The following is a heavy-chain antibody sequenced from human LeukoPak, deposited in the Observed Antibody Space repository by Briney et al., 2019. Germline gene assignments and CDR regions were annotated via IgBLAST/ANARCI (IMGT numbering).Heavy chain of an antibody. V-gene: IGHV4-30-2*01. CDR3: ASRGGYYDSSGPLTDY. J-gene: IGHJ4*02. D-gene: IGHD3-22*01. Sequence: SETLSLTCTVSGGSISSGGYYWSWMRQPPGKGLEWIGYIYHSGSTYYNPSLKSRVTISVDRSKNQFSLKLSSVTAADTAVYYCASRGGYYDSSGPLTDYWGQGTLVTVAS. CDR1: GGSISSGGYY. CDR2: IYHSGST.